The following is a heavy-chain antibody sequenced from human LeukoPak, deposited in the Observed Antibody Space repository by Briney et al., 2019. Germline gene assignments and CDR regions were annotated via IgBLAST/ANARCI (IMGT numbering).Heavy chain of an antibody. CDR2: MNPNSGNT. J-gene: IGHJ4*02. CDR1: GYTFTSYD. D-gene: IGHD3-10*01. Sequence: ASVKVSCKASGYTFTSYDINWVRQATGQGLEWMGWMNPNSGNTGYAQKLQGRVTMTRNTSISTAYMELRSLTSEDTAVYYCARGLFVRVRGVIWFDYWGQGTLVTVSS. V-gene: IGHV1-8*01. CDR3: ARGLFVRVRGVIWFDY.